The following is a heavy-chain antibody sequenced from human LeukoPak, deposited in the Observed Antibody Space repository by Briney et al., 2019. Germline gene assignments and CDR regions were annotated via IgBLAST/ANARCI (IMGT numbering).Heavy chain of an antibody. CDR1: GISLSTSGVG. Sequence: SGPTLVKPTQTLTLTCTFSGISLSTSGVGVGWIRQPPGKALEWLALIYWDDDKRYRPSLKSGLTITKDTSKNQVVLTMANMDPVDTATYYCARRRTWDYFAYWGQGILVTVSS. V-gene: IGHV2-5*02. J-gene: IGHJ4*02. CDR3: ARRRTWDYFAY. CDR2: IYWDDDK.